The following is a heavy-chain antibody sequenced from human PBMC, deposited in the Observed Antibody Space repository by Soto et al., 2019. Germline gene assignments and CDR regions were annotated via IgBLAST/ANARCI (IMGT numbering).Heavy chain of an antibody. CDR3: AIDLTIVQATHQRLENYGMDV. J-gene: IGHJ6*02. CDR2: ISPYNGHT. V-gene: IGHV1-18*01. Sequence: QVQLVQSAGEVKKPGASVQVSCKASGYSFTSYGISWVRRAPGQGLACMGWISPYNGHTQFVQRFQYRVTMTTDTSTKTAYMELRNLRSDDTAHYDCAIDLTIVQATHQRLENYGMDVWGQGTTVIVSS. D-gene: IGHD1-26*01. CDR1: GYSFTSYG.